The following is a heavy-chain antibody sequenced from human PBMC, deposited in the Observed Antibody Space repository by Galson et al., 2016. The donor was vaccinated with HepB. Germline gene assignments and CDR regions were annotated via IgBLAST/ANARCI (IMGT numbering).Heavy chain of an antibody. CDR2: ISSSSSYI. CDR1: GFTFSSYS. V-gene: IGHV3-21*01. CDR3: AGGDIVGAIFDY. J-gene: IGHJ4*02. D-gene: IGHD1-26*01. Sequence: SLRLSCAASGFTFSSYSMNWVRQAPGKGLEWVSSISSSSSYIYYADSVKGRFTISSDNAKNLRDLQMNSLRAEDTAVYYWAGGDIVGAIFDYLGQGTLVTVSS.